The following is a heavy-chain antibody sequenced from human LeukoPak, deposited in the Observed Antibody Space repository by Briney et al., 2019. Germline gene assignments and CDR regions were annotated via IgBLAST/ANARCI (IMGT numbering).Heavy chain of an antibody. CDR1: GFTFTNYW. V-gene: IGHV3-74*01. D-gene: IGHD1-26*01. Sequence: PGGSLRLSCAASGFTFTNYWMHWVRQDPGKGLVWVSRINGDGSSITYADSVKGRFSISRDNAKDTLYLQMNSLRAEDTAVYYCTRDNVGTNVPPPFDYWGQGTLVTVSS. J-gene: IGHJ4*02. CDR2: INGDGSSI. CDR3: TRDNVGTNVPPPFDY.